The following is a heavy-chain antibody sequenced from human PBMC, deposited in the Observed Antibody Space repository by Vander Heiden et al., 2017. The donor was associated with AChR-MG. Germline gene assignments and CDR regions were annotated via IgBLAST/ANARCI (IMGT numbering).Heavy chain of an antibody. CDR2: ISGSGGST. D-gene: IGHD3-10*01. J-gene: IGHJ4*02. CDR1: RCTFGSSA. CDR3: AKGALLEHLYYFDY. Sequence: EVQLLESGGGLVQPGGSLRLSCAASRCTFGSSAMAWVRQAPGKGLEWVSGISGSGGSTYYADSVKGRFTISRDNSKNTLYLQMNSLRAEDTAVYYCAKGALLEHLYYFDYWGQGTLVTVSS. V-gene: IGHV3-23*01.